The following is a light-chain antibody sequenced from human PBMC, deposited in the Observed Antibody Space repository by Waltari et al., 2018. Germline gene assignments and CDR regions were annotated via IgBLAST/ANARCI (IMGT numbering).Light chain of an antibody. J-gene: IGLJ3*02. V-gene: IGLV1-47*01. CDR1: SSNIGSNY. Sequence: QSVLTQPPSASGTPGQRVTISCPGSSSNIGSNYVYWYQQLPGTAPKLLIYRNNQRPSGVPDRFSGSKSGTSASLAISGLRSEDEADYYCAAWDDSLSGQWVFGGGTKLTVL. CDR3: AAWDDSLSGQWV. CDR2: RNN.